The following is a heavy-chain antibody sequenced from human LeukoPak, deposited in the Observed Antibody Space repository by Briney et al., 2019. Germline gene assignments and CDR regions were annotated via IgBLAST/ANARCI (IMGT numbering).Heavy chain of an antibody. CDR1: GGSISSSNW. D-gene: IGHD1-26*01. V-gene: IGHV4-4*02. Sequence: SETLSLTCAVSGGSISSSNWWSWVRQPPGKGLEWIGEIYHSGSTNYNPSLKSRVTISVDKSKNQFSLKLSSVTAADTAVYFCARATILETTTEAFDIWGQGTVVTVSS. CDR2: IYHSGST. CDR3: ARATILETTTEAFDI. J-gene: IGHJ3*02.